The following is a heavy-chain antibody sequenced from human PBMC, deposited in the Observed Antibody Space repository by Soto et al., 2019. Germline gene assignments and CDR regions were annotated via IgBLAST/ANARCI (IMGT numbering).Heavy chain of an antibody. CDR1: GGTFSSYA. J-gene: IGHJ4*02. D-gene: IGHD3-22*01. Sequence: SVKVSCKASGGTFSSYAISWVRQAPGQGLEWMGGIIPIFGTANYAQKFQGRVTITADESTSTAYMELSSLRSEDTAVYYCARVARDSKYYYDSSGYYPKGYYFDYWGQGTLVTVSS. CDR3: ARVARDSKYYYDSSGYYPKGYYFDY. CDR2: IIPIFGTA. V-gene: IGHV1-69*13.